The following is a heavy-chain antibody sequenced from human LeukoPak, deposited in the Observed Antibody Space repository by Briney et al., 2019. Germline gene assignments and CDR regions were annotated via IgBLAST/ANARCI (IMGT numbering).Heavy chain of an antibody. CDR1: GGSFSGYY. V-gene: IGHV4-34*01. D-gene: IGHD5-18*01. Sequence: PSETLSLTCAVYGGSFSGYYWSWIRQPPGKGLEWIGEINHSGSTNYNPSLKSRVTISVDTSENQFSLKLSSVTAADTAVYYCARGPHYSVDTAMVTSYYYYYYGMDVWGQGTTVTVSS. CDR3: ARGPHYSVDTAMVTSYYYYYYGMDV. CDR2: INHSGST. J-gene: IGHJ6*02.